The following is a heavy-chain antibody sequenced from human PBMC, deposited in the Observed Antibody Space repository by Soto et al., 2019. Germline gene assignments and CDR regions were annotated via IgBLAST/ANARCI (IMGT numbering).Heavy chain of an antibody. CDR1: GCSISNYY. Sequence: SETLSLTCTVSGCSISNYYWSWFRQTPGKGLEWIGYVHDSWGSNYNPSLKSRVAISLDTSKSQFSLKLTSVTATDTAVYYCARQGLGALHGLVDVWGQGTTVTVS. J-gene: IGHJ6*02. CDR3: ARQGLGALHGLVDV. D-gene: IGHD1-26*01. V-gene: IGHV4-59*08. CDR2: VHDSWGS.